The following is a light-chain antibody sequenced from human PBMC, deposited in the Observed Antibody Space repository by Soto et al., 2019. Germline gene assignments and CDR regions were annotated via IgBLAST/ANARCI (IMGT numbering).Light chain of an antibody. J-gene: IGLJ2*01. V-gene: IGLV1-40*01. CDR1: SSNIRAGYD. Sequence: QSVLTQPPSVSGAPGQRVTIYCPGRSSNIRAGYDIHWDQQLPGTAPKLLIYGSSNPPSGVPDRCSGSKSGTSAALAITGLLAEDEAGYYCQSYATSLRALVGFGAGTKLTVL. CDR2: GSS. CDR3: QSYATSLRALVG.